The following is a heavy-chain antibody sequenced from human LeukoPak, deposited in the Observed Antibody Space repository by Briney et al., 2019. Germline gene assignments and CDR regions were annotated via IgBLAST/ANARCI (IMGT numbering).Heavy chain of an antibody. J-gene: IGHJ4*02. CDR1: GGSFSGYY. CDR2: INHSGST. CDR3: ARTPEGHFDY. Sequence: SETLSLTCAVYGGSFSGYYWSWIRQPPGKGLEWIGEINHSGSTNYNPSLKSRVTISVDTSKNQFSLKLSSVTAADTAVYYCARTPEGHFDYWGQGTLVTVSS. D-gene: IGHD3-3*02. V-gene: IGHV4-34*01.